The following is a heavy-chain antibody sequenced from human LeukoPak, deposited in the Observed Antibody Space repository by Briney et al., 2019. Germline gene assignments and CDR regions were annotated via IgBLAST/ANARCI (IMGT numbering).Heavy chain of an antibody. CDR2: IFYSGST. V-gene: IGHV4-59*01. J-gene: IGHJ4*02. CDR3: ARVTGYMIEDYFDY. Sequence: PSETLSLTCTVSGGSISSYYWSWIRQPPGKGLEWIGYIFYSGSTNYNPSLKSRVTISVDTSKNQFSLKLSSVTAADTAVYYCARVTGYMIEDYFDYWGQGTLVTVSS. CDR1: GGSISSYY. D-gene: IGHD3-22*01.